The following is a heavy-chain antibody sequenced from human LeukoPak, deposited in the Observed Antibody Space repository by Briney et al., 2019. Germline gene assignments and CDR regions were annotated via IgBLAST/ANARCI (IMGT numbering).Heavy chain of an antibody. V-gene: IGHV1-2*02. CDR2: ISPTSGDT. CDR3: VRDGLNWNYDY. D-gene: IGHD1-7*01. Sequence: GASVKVSCKTSGYTFTGYYMHWVRQAPGQGLEWMGWISPTSGDTRYAQIFQGRVAMTRDTSISTAYMELSRLRSDDTAVYFCVRDGLNWNYDYWGQGTLVAVSS. J-gene: IGHJ4*02. CDR1: GYTFTGYY.